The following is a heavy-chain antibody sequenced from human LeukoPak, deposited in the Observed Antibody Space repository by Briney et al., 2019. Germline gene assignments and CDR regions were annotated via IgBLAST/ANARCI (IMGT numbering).Heavy chain of an antibody. V-gene: IGHV4-39*07. Sequence: SETLSLTCTVSGGSISTSNYYWGWIRQPPGKGLEWIGNIFYSGSTYYSPSLKSRVTISLDTSRNQFSLKLTSVTAADTAVYYCARGVGVGTFFDYWGQGTLVTVSS. D-gene: IGHD7-27*01. CDR1: GGSISTSNYY. J-gene: IGHJ4*02. CDR2: IFYSGST. CDR3: ARGVGVGTFFDY.